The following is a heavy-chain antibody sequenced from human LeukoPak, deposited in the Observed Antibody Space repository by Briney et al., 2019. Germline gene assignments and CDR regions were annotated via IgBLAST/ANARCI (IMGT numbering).Heavy chain of an antibody. CDR3: ARSWAPDAFDI. J-gene: IGHJ3*02. V-gene: IGHV4-39*07. CDR1: GGSISSSSYY. Sequence: PSETLSLTCTVSGGSISSSSYYWGWIRQPPGKGLEWIGSIYYSGSTYYNPSLKSRVTISVDTSKNQFSLKLSSVTAADTAVYYCARSWAPDAFDIWGQGTMVTVSS. CDR2: IYYSGST. D-gene: IGHD3-16*01.